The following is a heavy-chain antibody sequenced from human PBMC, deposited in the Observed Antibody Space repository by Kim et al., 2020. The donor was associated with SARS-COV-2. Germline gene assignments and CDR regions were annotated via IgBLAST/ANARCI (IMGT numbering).Heavy chain of an antibody. Sequence: YNPSLKSRVTISVDTSKNQFSRKLSSVTAADTAVYYCARVATVTTRWFDPWGQGTLVTVSS. CDR3: ARVATVTTRWFDP. J-gene: IGHJ5*02. V-gene: IGHV4-34*01. D-gene: IGHD4-17*01.